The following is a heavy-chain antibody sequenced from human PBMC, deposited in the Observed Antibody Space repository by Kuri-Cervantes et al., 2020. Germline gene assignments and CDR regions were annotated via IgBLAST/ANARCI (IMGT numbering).Heavy chain of an antibody. CDR1: GGSISSSSYY. Sequence: SETLSLTCTVSGGSISSSSYYWGWIRQPPGKGLEWIGSIYYSGSTYYNPSLKSRVTISVDTSKNQFSLKLSSVTAADTAVYYCARAGTPDMVEMVRGVAGAFDIWGQGTMVTVSS. D-gene: IGHD3-10*01. V-gene: IGHV4-39*07. CDR3: ARAGTPDMVEMVRGVAGAFDI. CDR2: IYYSGST. J-gene: IGHJ3*02.